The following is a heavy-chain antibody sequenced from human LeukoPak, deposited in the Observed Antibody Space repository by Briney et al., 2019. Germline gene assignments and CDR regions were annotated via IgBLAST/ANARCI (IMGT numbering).Heavy chain of an antibody. V-gene: IGHV1-2*02. CDR2: INPNSGGT. D-gene: IGHD2-15*01. Sequence: GSVKVSCKASGYTFTGYYIHWVRQAPGQGLEWMGWINPNSGGTKYAQKFQGRVTMTRNTSISTAYMELSSLRSEDTAVYYCARGYCSGGSCYMVFWFDPWGQGTLVTVSS. CDR1: GYTFTGYY. J-gene: IGHJ5*02. CDR3: ARGYCSGGSCYMVFWFDP.